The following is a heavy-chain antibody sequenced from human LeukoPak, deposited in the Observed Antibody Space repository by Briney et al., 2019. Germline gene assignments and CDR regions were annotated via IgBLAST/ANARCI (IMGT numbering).Heavy chain of an antibody. D-gene: IGHD3-10*01. CDR3: ARLSGSGSFYDPGNWFDP. J-gene: IGHJ5*02. Sequence: SETLSPTCSVSGGSISGYYWSWIRQPPGKGLEWIGFIYYTGSTFYDPTLKSRVTISVDTSKTQLSLKLTSVTAADTAVYYCARLSGSGSFYDPGNWFDPWGQGIQVTVSS. CDR1: GGSISGYY. CDR2: IYYTGST. V-gene: IGHV4-59*08.